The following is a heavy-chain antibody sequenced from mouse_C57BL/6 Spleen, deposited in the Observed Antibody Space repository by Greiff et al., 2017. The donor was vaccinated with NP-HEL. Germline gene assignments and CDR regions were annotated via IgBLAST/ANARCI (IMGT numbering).Heavy chain of an antibody. CDR1: GFTFTDYY. Sequence: EVKLMESGGGLVQPGGSLSLSCAASGFTFTDYYMSWVRQPPGKALEWLGFIRNKANGYTTEYSASVKGRFTISRDNSQSILYLQMNALGAEDSATYYCARYHDLFDYWGQGTTLTVSS. J-gene: IGHJ2*01. CDR3: ARYHDLFDY. D-gene: IGHD2-3*01. CDR2: IRNKANGYTT. V-gene: IGHV7-3*01.